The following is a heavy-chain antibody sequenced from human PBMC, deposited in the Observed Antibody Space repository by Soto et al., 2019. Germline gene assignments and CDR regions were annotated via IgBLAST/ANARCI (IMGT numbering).Heavy chain of an antibody. V-gene: IGHV4-31*03. D-gene: IGHD3-22*01. CDR2: IYDSGST. CDR3: ARAWYYSDRSGLIDY. CDR1: GYFISSGGYY. J-gene: IGHJ4*02. Sequence: QVQLQESGPGLVKPSQTLSLTCSVSGYFISSGGYYWSWLRLHPGKALEWIGDIYDSGSTFYNPSLKSRVSISVDTSKNQFSLMLSSVTAADTAVYYCARAWYYSDRSGLIDYWGQGTLVTVSS.